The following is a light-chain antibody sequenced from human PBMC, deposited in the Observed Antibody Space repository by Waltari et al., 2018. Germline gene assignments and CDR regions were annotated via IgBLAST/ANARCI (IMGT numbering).Light chain of an antibody. V-gene: IGKV1-16*01. CDR2: GSS. CDR1: QGISNN. J-gene: IGKJ1*01. Sequence: DIKMTQSPASLSAFVGDRVTITCRASQGISNNLAWFQHKPGKAPKCLIYGSSTLASGVPSRFSVSGSGTDFTLTISSLQPDDFATYFCQQYDDYPWTFGQGTKVDLK. CDR3: QQYDDYPWT.